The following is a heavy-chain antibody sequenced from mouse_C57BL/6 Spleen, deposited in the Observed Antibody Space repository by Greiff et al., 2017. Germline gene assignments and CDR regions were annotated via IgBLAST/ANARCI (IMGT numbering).Heavy chain of an antibody. V-gene: IGHV1-15*01. J-gene: IGHJ3*01. CDR1: GYTFTGSE. D-gene: IGHD3-2*02. CDR2: IDPETGGT. CDR3: LDSSGYVLAY. Sequence: QVQLQQSGAELVRPGASVTLSCKASGYTFTGSEMHWLKQTPVHGLEWIGAIDPETGGTGYIQKFKGKAILTADKSSSTAYMELRSLTSEDSAVYYCLDSSGYVLAYWGQGTLVTVSA.